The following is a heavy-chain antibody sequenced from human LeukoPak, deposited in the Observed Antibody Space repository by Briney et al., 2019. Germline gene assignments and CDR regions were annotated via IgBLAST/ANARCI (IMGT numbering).Heavy chain of an antibody. V-gene: IGHV4-34*01. CDR1: GGSISSYY. J-gene: IGHJ1*01. Sequence: SETLSLTCTVSGGSISSYYWSWIRQPPGKGLEWIGEINHSGSTNYNPSLKSRVTISVDTSKNQFSLKLSSVTAADTAVYYCARGPRESFQHWGQGTLVTVSS. CDR2: INHSGST. CDR3: ARGPRESFQH.